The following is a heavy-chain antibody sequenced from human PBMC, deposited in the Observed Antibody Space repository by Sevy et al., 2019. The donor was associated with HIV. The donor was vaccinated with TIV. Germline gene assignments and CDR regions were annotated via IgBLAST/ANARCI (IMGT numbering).Heavy chain of an antibody. Sequence: ASVKVSCKASGYTFTGYYMHWVRQAPGQGLEWMGWINPNCGGTNYAQKFQGRVTMTRDTSISTAYMELSRLRSDDTAVYYCARSYDSSGSYYYYYGMDVWGQGTTVTVSS. D-gene: IGHD3-22*01. CDR2: INPNCGGT. CDR1: GYTFTGYY. CDR3: ARSYDSSGSYYYYYGMDV. V-gene: IGHV1-2*02. J-gene: IGHJ6*02.